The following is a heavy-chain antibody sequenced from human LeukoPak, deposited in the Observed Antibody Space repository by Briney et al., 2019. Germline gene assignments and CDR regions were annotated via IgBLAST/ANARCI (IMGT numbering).Heavy chain of an antibody. CDR3: ARDLSEYSSSWYPTVGY. J-gene: IGHJ4*02. V-gene: IGHV1-69*01. D-gene: IGHD6-13*01. Sequence: SVKVSCKASGGXFSSYAISWVRQAPGQGLEWMGGIIPIFGTANYAQKFQGRVTITADESTSTAYMELSSLRSEDTAVYYCARDLSEYSSSWYPTVGYWGQGTLVTVSS. CDR2: IIPIFGTA. CDR1: GGXFSSYA.